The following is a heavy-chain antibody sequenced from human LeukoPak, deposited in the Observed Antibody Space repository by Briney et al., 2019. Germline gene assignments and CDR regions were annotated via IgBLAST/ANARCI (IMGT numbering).Heavy chain of an antibody. J-gene: IGHJ3*02. V-gene: IGHV4-59*13. CDR2: IAASGTT. CDR1: GGSIESYY. CDR3: ARHGGAYTFDI. D-gene: IGHD3-16*01. Sequence: SETLSLTCSVSGGSIESYYWSWIRQPPGKGLEFIGYIAASGTTKHNPSLKSRITLSMGTSQNQFSLKLRSVTAADTAVYYCARHGGAYTFDIWGQGTMATVSS.